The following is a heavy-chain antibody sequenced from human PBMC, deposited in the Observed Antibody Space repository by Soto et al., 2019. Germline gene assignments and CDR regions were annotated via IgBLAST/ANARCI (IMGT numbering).Heavy chain of an antibody. CDR1: GFTFRSYV. CDR3: ARWGTTGGLDV. V-gene: IGHV3-33*05. D-gene: IGHD3-16*01. Sequence: QVQLVESGGGVVQPGTSLRLSCVGSGFTFRSYVIHWVRQAPGKGLEWVALTSYDGSNNFYGDSVKGRFTISRHNSRNTVELQMDSPTFEDTALYYCARWGTTGGLDVWGQGTLVSVSS. CDR2: TSYDGSNN. J-gene: IGHJ4*02.